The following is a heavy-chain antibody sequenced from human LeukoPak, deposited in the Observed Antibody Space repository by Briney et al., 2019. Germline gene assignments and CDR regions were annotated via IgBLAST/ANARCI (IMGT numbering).Heavy chain of an antibody. D-gene: IGHD3-10*01. V-gene: IGHV1-8*01. CDR1: GYTFTSYD. CDR2: MNPNSGNT. CDR3: ARDQYYYGSASYRY. Sequence: ASVKVSGKASGYTFTSYDINWVRQATGQGLEWRGWMNPNSGNTGYAQKCQGRVTMTRNTSISPAYMELSRLRSDDTAVYYCARDQYYYGSASYRYWGQGTLVTVSS. J-gene: IGHJ4*02.